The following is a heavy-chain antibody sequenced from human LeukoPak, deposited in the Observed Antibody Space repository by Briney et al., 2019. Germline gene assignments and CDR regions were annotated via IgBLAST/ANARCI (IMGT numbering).Heavy chain of an antibody. J-gene: IGHJ4*02. D-gene: IGHD6-6*01. CDR2: IRSAVDTT. CDR3: AKGASSSFDY. V-gene: IGHV3-23*01. CDR1: GFTFSNYG. Sequence: GGSLRLSCAASGFTFSNYGVSWVRQAPGKGLEWVSGIRSAVDTTHYADSVKGRFIISRDNSKNTLYLQMNSLRAEDTAVYYCAKGASSSFDYWGQGTLVTVSS.